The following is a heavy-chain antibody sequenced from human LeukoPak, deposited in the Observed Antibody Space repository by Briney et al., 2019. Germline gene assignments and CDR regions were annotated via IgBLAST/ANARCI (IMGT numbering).Heavy chain of an antibody. V-gene: IGHV3-30-3*01. J-gene: IGHJ4*02. CDR3: ARELWFGAGRYNFDY. CDR1: GFTFSSYA. Sequence: PGGSLRLSCAASGFTFSSYAMHWVRQAPGKGLEWVAFISYDGSNKDYADSVKGRFTISRDNSKTTLYLQMNSLRAEDTAVYYCARELWFGAGRYNFDYWGQGTLVTVSS. CDR2: ISYDGSNK. D-gene: IGHD3-10*01.